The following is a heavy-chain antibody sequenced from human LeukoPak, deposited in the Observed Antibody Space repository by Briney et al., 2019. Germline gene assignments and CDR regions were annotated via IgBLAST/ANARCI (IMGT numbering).Heavy chain of an antibody. CDR2: IYYSGST. CDR1: GGSISSGDYY. V-gene: IGHV4-30-4*01. Sequence: SQTLSLTCTVSGGSISSGDYYWSWIRQPPGKGLEWIGYIYYSGSTYYNPSLKSRVTISVDTSKNQFSLKLSSVTAADTAVYYCAKDKLYYYDSSGLDAFDIWGQGTMVTVSS. D-gene: IGHD3-22*01. CDR3: AKDKLYYYDSSGLDAFDI. J-gene: IGHJ3*02.